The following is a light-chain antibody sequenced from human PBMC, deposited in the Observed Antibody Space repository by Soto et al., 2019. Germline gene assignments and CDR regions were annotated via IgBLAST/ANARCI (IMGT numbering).Light chain of an antibody. J-gene: IGLJ3*02. CDR2: EVN. CDR3: CTYAGKSSWV. V-gene: IGLV2-23*02. Sequence: QSALTQPASVSGSPGQSITISCTGTRNDIGGYNLVSWYQQYPGRAPKLMIYEVNKRPSGVSSRFSGSKSGNTASLTISGLQAADEADYYCCTYAGKSSWVFGGGTKLTVL. CDR1: RNDIGGYNL.